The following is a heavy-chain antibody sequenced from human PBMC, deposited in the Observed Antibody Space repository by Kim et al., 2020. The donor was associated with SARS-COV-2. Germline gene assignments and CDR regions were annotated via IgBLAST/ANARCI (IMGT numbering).Heavy chain of an antibody. D-gene: IGHD2-2*01. CDR1: GGSISSGGYY. CDR3: ARGGGGRGYAGIDP. CDR2: IYYSGST. J-gene: IGHJ5*02. V-gene: IGHV4-31*03. Sequence: SETLSLTCTVSGGSISSGGYYWSWIRQHPGKGLEWIGYIYYSGSTYYNPSLKSRVTISVDTSKNQFSLKLSSVTAADTAVYYCARGGGGRGYAGIDPWGQGTLVTVSS.